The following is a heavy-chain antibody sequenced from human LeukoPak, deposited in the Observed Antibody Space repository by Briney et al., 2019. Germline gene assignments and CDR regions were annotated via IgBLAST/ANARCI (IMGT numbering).Heavy chain of an antibody. CDR1: GGSFSGYY. D-gene: IGHD6-6*01. Sequence: SETLSLTCAVYGGSFSGYYWSWIRQPPGKGLEWIGEINRSGSTNYNPSLKSRVTISVDTSKNQFSLKLSSVTAADTAVYYCARGRGIELLVSRTYFDYWGQGTLVTVSS. J-gene: IGHJ4*02. CDR3: ARGRGIELLVSRTYFDY. CDR2: INRSGST. V-gene: IGHV4-34*01.